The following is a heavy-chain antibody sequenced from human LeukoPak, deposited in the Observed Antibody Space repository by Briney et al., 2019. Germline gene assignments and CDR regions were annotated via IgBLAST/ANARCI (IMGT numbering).Heavy chain of an antibody. Sequence: SVKVSCKASGGTFSSSAISWVRQAPGQGLQWLGGIIPIFGTANYAQKFQGRVSITADESTSTAYMELSSLRSEDTAIYYCARNRPEADDYGDYRYYYYMDVWGKGTTVTISS. J-gene: IGHJ6*03. CDR3: ARNRPEADDYGDYRYYYYMDV. V-gene: IGHV1-69*13. CDR1: GGTFSSSA. D-gene: IGHD4-17*01. CDR2: IIPIFGTA.